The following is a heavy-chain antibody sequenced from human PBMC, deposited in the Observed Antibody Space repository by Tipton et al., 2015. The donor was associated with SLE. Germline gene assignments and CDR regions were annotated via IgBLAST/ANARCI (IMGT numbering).Heavy chain of an antibody. D-gene: IGHD6-19*01. CDR1: GGSFSGYY. CDR3: ARGIAVAGPFDY. V-gene: IGHV4-34*01. CDR2: INHSGST. Sequence: GLVKPSETLSLTCAVYGGSFSGYYWSWIRQPPGKGLEWIGEINHSGSTNYNPSLKSRVTISVDTSKNQFSLKLSSVTAADTAVYYCARGIAVAGPFDYWGQGTLVTVSS. J-gene: IGHJ4*02.